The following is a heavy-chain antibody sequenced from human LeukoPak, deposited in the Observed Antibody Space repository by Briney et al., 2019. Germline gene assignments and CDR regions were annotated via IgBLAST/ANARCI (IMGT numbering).Heavy chain of an antibody. D-gene: IGHD4-17*01. CDR1: GGSFSGYY. J-gene: IGHJ3*02. CDR2: INHSGST. Sequence: SETLSLTCAVYGGSFSGYYWSWIRQPPGKGLEWIGEINHSGSTNYNPSLKSRVTISVDTSKNQFSLKLSSVTAADTAVYYCARGPLGDEFADAFDIWGQGTMVTVSS. V-gene: IGHV4-34*01. CDR3: ARGPLGDEFADAFDI.